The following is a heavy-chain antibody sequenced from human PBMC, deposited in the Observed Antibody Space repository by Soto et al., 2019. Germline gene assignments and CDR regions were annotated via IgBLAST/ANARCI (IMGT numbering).Heavy chain of an antibody. CDR3: SRDGVWSGYYKNDY. V-gene: IGHV3-23*01. CDR1: GFTFSSYA. CDR2: ISGSGGST. Sequence: EVQLLESGGGLVQPGGSLRLSCAASGFTFSSYAMSWVRQAPGKGLEWVSAISGSGGSTYYADSVKGRFTISRDKSKKKLYLQMNSLGDEDSAVNYRSRDGVWSGYYKNDYWGQGPLVAASS. D-gene: IGHD3-3*01. J-gene: IGHJ4*02.